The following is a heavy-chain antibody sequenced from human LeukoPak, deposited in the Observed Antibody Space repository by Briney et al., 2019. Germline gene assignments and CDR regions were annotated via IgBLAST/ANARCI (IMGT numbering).Heavy chain of an antibody. D-gene: IGHD1-26*01. V-gene: IGHV4-39*01. CDR1: GGSISSSSYY. Sequence: PSETLSLTCTVSGGSISSSSYYWGWIRQPTGKGLEWIGSIYYSGSTYYNPSLKSRVTISVDTSKNQFSLKLSSVTAADTAVYYCARLHILGAVDYWGQGTLVTVSS. CDR3: ARLHILGAVDY. CDR2: IYYSGST. J-gene: IGHJ4*02.